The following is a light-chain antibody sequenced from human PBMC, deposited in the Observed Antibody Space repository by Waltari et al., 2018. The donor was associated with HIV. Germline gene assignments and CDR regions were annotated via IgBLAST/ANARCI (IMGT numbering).Light chain of an antibody. CDR3: CSYAGSYTYV. Sequence: QSALTQPRSVSASPAQSVTISRTGTSSALRCYHFVPWYQQHPGKAPKPVIYDVDKRPSGVPDRFSGSKSGNTASLTISGLQAEDEVDYYCCSYAGSYTYVFGTGTKVTVL. V-gene: IGLV2-11*01. CDR2: DVD. J-gene: IGLJ1*01. CDR1: SSALRCYHF.